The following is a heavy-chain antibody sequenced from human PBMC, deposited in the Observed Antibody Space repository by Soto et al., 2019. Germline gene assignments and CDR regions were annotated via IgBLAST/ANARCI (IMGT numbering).Heavy chain of an antibody. Sequence: QVQLVQSGAEVKKPGSSVKVSCKASGGTFSSYAISWVRQAPGQGLEWMGGIIPIFGTANYAQKFQGRVTITADEFTRTGKRELSSLRSEDTAVYYCARSGNSGILTGEDDDYYGMDVWGQGTTVTVAS. CDR1: GGTFSSYA. V-gene: IGHV1-69*01. CDR3: ARSGNSGILTGEDDDYYGMDV. D-gene: IGHD3-9*01. CDR2: IIPIFGTA. J-gene: IGHJ6*02.